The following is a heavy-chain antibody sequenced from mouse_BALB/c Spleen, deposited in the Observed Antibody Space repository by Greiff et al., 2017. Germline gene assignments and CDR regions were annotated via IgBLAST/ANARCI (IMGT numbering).Heavy chain of an antibody. Sequence: EVQLVESGGGLVKPGGSLKLSCAASGFTFSSYAMSWVRQSPEKRLEWVAEISSGGSYTYYPDTVTGRFTISRDNAKNTLYLEMSSLRSEDTAMYYCASLDYDEGYYYAMDYWGQGTSVTVSS. J-gene: IGHJ4*01. D-gene: IGHD2-4*01. CDR2: ISSGGSYT. CDR1: GFTFSSYA. CDR3: ASLDYDEGYYYAMDY. V-gene: IGHV5-9-4*01.